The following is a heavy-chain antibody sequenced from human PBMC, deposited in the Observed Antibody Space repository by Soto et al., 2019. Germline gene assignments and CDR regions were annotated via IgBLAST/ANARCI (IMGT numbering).Heavy chain of an antibody. J-gene: IGHJ3*01. V-gene: IGHV3-23*01. CDR1: GFTFKSYA. CDR3: VKDSLFPFFWSGVVHDTFDV. CDR2: ISGSGGST. D-gene: IGHD3-3*01. Sequence: EVQLLESGGGLVQPGESLRLSCAASGFTFKSYAMSWVRQAPGKGLEWVSEISGSGGSTYYAESVKGRFTISRDNSKKTLYLHMDSLRAEDTALYYCVKDSLFPFFWSGVVHDTFDVWGQGAMVTVSS.